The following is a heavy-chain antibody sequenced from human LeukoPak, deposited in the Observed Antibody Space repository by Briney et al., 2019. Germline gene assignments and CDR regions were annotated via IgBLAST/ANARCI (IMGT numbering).Heavy chain of an antibody. CDR2: ISSSSSTI. J-gene: IGHJ4*02. Sequence: GGSLRLSCAASGFTFSSYSMNWVRQAPGKGLEWVSYISSSSSTIYYADSVKGRFTISRDNAKNSLYLQMNSLRAEDTAVYYCARDDTAVAGTELDYWGQGTLVTVSS. CDR3: ARDDTAVAGTELDY. V-gene: IGHV3-48*04. CDR1: GFTFSSYS. D-gene: IGHD6-19*01.